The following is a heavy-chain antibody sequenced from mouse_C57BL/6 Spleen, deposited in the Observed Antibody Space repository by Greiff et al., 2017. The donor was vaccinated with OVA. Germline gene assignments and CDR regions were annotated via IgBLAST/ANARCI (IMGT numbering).Heavy chain of an antibody. CDR3: ARNWGSSGYRFDY. Sequence: VQLVESGPGLVQPSQSLSITCTVSGFSLTSYGVHWVRQSPGKGLEWLGVIWSGGSTDYNAAFISRLSISKDNSKSQVFFKMNSLQADDTAIDYWARNWGSSGYRFDYWGQGTTLTVSS. J-gene: IGHJ2*01. V-gene: IGHV2-2*01. CDR2: IWSGGST. D-gene: IGHD3-2*02. CDR1: GFSLTSYG.